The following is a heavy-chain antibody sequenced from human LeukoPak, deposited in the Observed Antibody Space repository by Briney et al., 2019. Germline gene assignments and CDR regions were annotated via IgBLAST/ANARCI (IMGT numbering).Heavy chain of an antibody. Sequence: GGSLRLSCAASGFTFSSYSMNWVRQAPGKGLEWVSSISSSSSYIYYADSVKGRFTISRDNAKNSLYLQMNSLRAEDTAVYYCTREGGYSYGHDAFDIWGQGTMVTVSS. D-gene: IGHD5-18*01. CDR1: GFTFSSYS. CDR2: ISSSSSYI. CDR3: TREGGYSYGHDAFDI. J-gene: IGHJ3*02. V-gene: IGHV3-21*01.